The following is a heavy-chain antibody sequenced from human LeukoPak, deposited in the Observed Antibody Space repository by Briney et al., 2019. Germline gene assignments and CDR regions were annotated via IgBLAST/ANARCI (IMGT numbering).Heavy chain of an antibody. CDR2: INPSGGST. CDR1: GYTLTELS. J-gene: IGHJ4*02. CDR3: AREISDGYCSSTSCYGWAY. D-gene: IGHD2-2*01. Sequence: ASVKVSCKVSGYTLTELSMHWVRQAPGQGLEWMGIINPSGGSTSYAQKFQGRVTMTRDTSTSTVYMELSSLRSEDTAVYYCAREISDGYCSSTSCYGWAYWGQGTLVTVSS. V-gene: IGHV1-46*01.